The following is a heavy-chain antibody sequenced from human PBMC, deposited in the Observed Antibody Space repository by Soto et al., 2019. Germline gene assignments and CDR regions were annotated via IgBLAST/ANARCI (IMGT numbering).Heavy chain of an antibody. Sequence: PGGSLRLSCAASGFTFSDCGVHWVRQAPGKGLEWVALISYDGSDKYYADSVKGRFTISRDNSKNTLYLQMNSLRGEDTAVYYCARGGGYSGYDPLDYWGQGTLVTVSS. CDR1: GFTFSDCG. CDR2: ISYDGSDK. D-gene: IGHD5-12*01. CDR3: ARGGGYSGYDPLDY. V-gene: IGHV3-30*03. J-gene: IGHJ4*02.